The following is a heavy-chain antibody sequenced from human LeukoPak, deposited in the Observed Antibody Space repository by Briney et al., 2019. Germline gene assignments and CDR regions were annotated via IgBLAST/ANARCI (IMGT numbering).Heavy chain of an antibody. CDR3: ARDEDWSGFGELYFDY. Sequence: GGSLRLSCAASGFTFSSYSMNWVRQAPGKGLEWVSYISSSSSTIYYADSVKGRFTISRDNAKNSLYLQMNSLRAEDTAVYYCARDEDWSGFGELYFDYWGQGTLVTVSS. CDR1: GFTFSSYS. J-gene: IGHJ4*02. V-gene: IGHV3-48*01. CDR2: ISSSSSTI. D-gene: IGHD3-10*01.